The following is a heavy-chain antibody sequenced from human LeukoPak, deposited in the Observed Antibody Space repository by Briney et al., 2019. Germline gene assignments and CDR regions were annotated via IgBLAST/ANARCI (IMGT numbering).Heavy chain of an antibody. D-gene: IGHD3-22*01. CDR2: ISPTSSYI. J-gene: IGHJ4*02. CDR3: ARAQYYDSSGYRIFYFDY. Sequence: GGSLRLSCAASGFTFSSYSMNWVRQAPGKGLEWVSSISPTSSYIYYADSVKGLFTISRDNAKNSLFLQMNSLRAADTAVYYCARAQYYDSSGYRIFYFDYWGQGTLVTVSS. V-gene: IGHV3-21*01. CDR1: GFTFSSYS.